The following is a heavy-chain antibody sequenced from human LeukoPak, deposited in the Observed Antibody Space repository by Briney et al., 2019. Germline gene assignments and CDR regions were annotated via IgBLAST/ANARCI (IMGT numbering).Heavy chain of an antibody. CDR2: ISSGSSTI. CDR1: GLTFSSYS. CDR3: ARENNYYDSSGYYVGSALDI. J-gene: IGHJ3*02. Sequence: GGSLRLSCAASGLTFSSYSMNWVRQAPGKGLEWVSYISSGSSTIYYADSVKGRFTISRDNAKNSLYLQMNSLRAEDTAVYYCARENNYYDSSGYYVGSALDIWGQGTMVTVSS. D-gene: IGHD3-22*01. V-gene: IGHV3-48*04.